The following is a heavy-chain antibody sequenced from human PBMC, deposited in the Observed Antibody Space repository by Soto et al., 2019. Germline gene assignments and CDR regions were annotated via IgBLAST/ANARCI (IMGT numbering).Heavy chain of an antibody. CDR2: ISSSSSYI. J-gene: IGHJ6*02. V-gene: IGHV3-21*01. CDR1: GFTFSSYS. D-gene: IGHD3-16*01. CDR3: AREKSIRGVFGMDV. Sequence: PGGSLRLFCAASGFTFSSYSMNWVRQAPGKGLEWVSSISSSSSYIYYADSVKGRFTISRDNAKNSLYLQMNSLRAEDTAVYYCAREKSIRGVFGMDVWGQGTTVTVSS.